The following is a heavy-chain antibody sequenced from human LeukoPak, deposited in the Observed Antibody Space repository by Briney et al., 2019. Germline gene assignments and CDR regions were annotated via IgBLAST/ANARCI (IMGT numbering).Heavy chain of an antibody. CDR3: AINGGGDSGYGNFDY. Sequence: GGSLRLSCAVSGFSFDDYAMHWVRQVPGKGLEWVSGISWSSDNIGYADSVKGRFTTSRDNAKNSLYLQMNSLRAEDTALYYCAINGGGDSGYGNFDYWGQGTLVTVSS. J-gene: IGHJ4*02. CDR1: GFSFDDYA. V-gene: IGHV3-9*01. D-gene: IGHD5-12*01. CDR2: ISWSSDNI.